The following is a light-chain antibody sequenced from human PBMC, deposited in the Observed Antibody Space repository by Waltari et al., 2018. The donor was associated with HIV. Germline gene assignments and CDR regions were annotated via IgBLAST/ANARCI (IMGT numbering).Light chain of an antibody. CDR3: QQYNVWPPNT. CDR1: QTIDTN. J-gene: IGKJ2*01. V-gene: IGKV3-15*01. Sequence: EIVLTQSPLTLSVSPGERAILSYRASQTIDTNLAWYQQKPGQAPRLLIYAASTRAPGISPKFSGSGSGTRFTPTISSLQSEDFAVYYCQQYNVWPPNTFGQGTKVEIK. CDR2: AAS.